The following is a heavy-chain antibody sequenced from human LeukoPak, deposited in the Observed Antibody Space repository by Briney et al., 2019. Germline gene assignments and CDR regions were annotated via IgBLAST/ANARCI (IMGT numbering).Heavy chain of an antibody. J-gene: IGHJ6*03. D-gene: IGHD3-16*01. CDR1: GGSFSGYY. Sequence: SETLSLTCAVYGGSFSGYYWSWLRQPPGKGLEWIGEINHSGSTNYNPSLKSRVTISVDTSKNQFSLKLSSVTAADTAVYYCARGPWGGFYYYYMDVWGKGTTVTVSS. CDR2: INHSGST. V-gene: IGHV4-34*01. CDR3: ARGPWGGFYYYYMDV.